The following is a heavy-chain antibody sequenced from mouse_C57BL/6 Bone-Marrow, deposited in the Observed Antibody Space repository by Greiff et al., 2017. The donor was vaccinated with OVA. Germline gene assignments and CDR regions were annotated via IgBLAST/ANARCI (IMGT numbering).Heavy chain of an antibody. V-gene: IGHV5-4*01. CDR2: IIDGGGYT. J-gene: IGHJ2*01. CDR3: ARVSNYFDY. Sequence: EVQLVESGGGLVKPGGSLKLSCAASGFTFSSYAMSWVRQTPEKRLEWVATIIDGGGYTYYPDNVKGRFTISIDNAKNNLYLQMSHLKSEDTAMYYCARVSNYFDYWGQGTTLTVSS. CDR1: GFTFSSYA.